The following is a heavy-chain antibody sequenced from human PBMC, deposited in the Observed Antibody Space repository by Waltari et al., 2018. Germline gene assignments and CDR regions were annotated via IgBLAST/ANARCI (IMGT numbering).Heavy chain of an antibody. D-gene: IGHD3-22*01. CDR3: AREPNYYDSSSYYGMDV. CDR2: IYTSGSN. J-gene: IGHJ6*02. CDR1: GGSISSGSYY. V-gene: IGHV4-61*09. Sequence: QVQLQESGPGLVKPSQTLSLTCTVSGGSISSGSYYWSWIRTPAGKGLEWIGYIYTSGSNNDKPSLKSRVTISVDTSKNQFSLKLSSVTAADTAVYYCAREPNYYDSSSYYGMDVWGQGTTVTVSS.